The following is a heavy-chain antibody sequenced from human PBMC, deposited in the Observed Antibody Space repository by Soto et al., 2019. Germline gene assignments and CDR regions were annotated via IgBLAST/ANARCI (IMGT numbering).Heavy chain of an antibody. Sequence: SETLSLTCTVSGGSVSSGSYYWGWIRQPPGKGLEWIGYIYYSGSTNYNPSLKSRVTISVDTSKNQFSLKLSSVTAADTAVYYCARAIGNYFNYYYYGMDVWGQGTTVTVSS. CDR1: GGSVSSGSYY. CDR3: ARAIGNYFNYYYYGMDV. CDR2: IYYSGST. J-gene: IGHJ6*02. V-gene: IGHV4-61*01. D-gene: IGHD4-4*01.